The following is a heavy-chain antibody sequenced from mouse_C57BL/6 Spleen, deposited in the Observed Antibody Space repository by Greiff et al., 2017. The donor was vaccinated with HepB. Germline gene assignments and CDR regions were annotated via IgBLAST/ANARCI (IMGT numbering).Heavy chain of an antibody. Sequence: QVQLKQSGPGLVQPSQSLSITCTVSGFSFTSYGVHWVRQSPGKGLEWLGVIWSGGSTDYNAAFISRLSISKDNSKSQVFFKMNSLQADDTAIYYCASLMITDYYAMDYWGQGTSVTVSS. J-gene: IGHJ4*01. D-gene: IGHD2-4*01. CDR2: IWSGGST. CDR3: ASLMITDYYAMDY. CDR1: GFSFTSYG. V-gene: IGHV2-2*01.